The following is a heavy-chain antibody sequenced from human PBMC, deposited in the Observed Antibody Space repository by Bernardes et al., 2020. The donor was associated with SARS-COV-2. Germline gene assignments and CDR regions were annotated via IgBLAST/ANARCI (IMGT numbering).Heavy chain of an antibody. D-gene: IGHD4-17*01. J-gene: IGHJ6*02. CDR1: GFTFNTYA. V-gene: IGHV3-30-3*01. Sequence: GGSLRLSCAASGFTFNTYAMHWVRQAPGKGLEWVAFISFDGSNKYYADSVKGRFTISRDNSRNTLYLLMNSLRHEETAVYYCARDWDYGESGYYYGVDVWGQGTTVTVSS. CDR2: ISFDGSNK. CDR3: ARDWDYGESGYYYGVDV.